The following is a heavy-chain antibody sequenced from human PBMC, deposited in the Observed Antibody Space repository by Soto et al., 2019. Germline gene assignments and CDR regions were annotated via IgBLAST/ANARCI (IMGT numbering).Heavy chain of an antibody. CDR3: ARGRGMDV. CDR2: INHSGST. CDR1: GGSFSGYY. V-gene: IGHV4-34*01. Sequence: SETLSLTCSVYGGSFSGYYWSWIRQPPGKGLEWIGEINHSGSTNYNPSLKSRVTISVDTSKNQFSLKLSSVTAADTAVYYCARGRGMDVWGQGTTVTVSS. J-gene: IGHJ6*02.